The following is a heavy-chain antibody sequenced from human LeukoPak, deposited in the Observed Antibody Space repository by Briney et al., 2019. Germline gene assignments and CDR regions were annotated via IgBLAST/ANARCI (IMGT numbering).Heavy chain of an antibody. D-gene: IGHD2-15*01. J-gene: IGHJ3*02. CDR3: ARDDGGGGHAFDI. CDR1: GFDFNIYS. Sequence: PGGSLRLSCAASGFDFNIYSMNWVRQAPGKGLEWISYITGNSNTIHYADSVKGRFTISRDNAENSLFLQMNSLRAEDTAVYYCARDDGGGGHAFDIWGQGTMVTVSS. CDR2: ITGNSNTI. V-gene: IGHV3-48*01.